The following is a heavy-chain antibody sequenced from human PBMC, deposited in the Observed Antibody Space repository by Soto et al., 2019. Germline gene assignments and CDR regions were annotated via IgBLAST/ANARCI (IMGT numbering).Heavy chain of an antibody. J-gene: IGHJ6*02. CDR3: AREYSSSWQYYYYGMDV. CDR2: IKQDGSEK. D-gene: IGHD6-13*01. CDR1: GFTFSSYW. Sequence: GGSLRLSCAASGFTFSSYWMSWVRQAPGKGLEWVANIKQDGSEKYYVDSVKGRFTISRDNAKNSLYLQMNSLRAEDTAVYYCAREYSSSWQYYYYGMDVWGQGTTVTVSS. V-gene: IGHV3-7*04.